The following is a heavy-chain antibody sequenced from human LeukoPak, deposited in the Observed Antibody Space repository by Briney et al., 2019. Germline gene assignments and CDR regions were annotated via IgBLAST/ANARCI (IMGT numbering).Heavy chain of an antibody. CDR2: IYYSGST. CDR3: ARHGDLGGITIFGVLAGPMDV. Sequence: PSETLSLTWTVSGGSISSSSYYWGWIRQPPGKGLEWIGSIYYSGSTYYNPSLKSRVTISVDTSKNQFSLKLSSVTAADTAVYYCARHGDLGGITIFGVLAGPMDVWGKGTTVTVSS. J-gene: IGHJ6*03. D-gene: IGHD3-3*01. V-gene: IGHV4-39*01. CDR1: GGSISSSSYY.